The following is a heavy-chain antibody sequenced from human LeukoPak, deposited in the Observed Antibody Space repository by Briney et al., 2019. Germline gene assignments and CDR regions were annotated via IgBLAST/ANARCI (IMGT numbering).Heavy chain of an antibody. J-gene: IGHJ3*02. V-gene: IGHV1-2*02. CDR2: INPNSGGT. Sequence: ASVKVSCKASGYTFTGYYMHWVRQAPGQGLEWMGWINPNSGGTNYAQKFQGRVTMTRDTSISTAYMELSRLRSDDTAVYYRARGRVTMVRARGAFDIWGQGTMVTVSS. D-gene: IGHD3-10*01. CDR1: GYTFTGYY. CDR3: ARGRVTMVRARGAFDI.